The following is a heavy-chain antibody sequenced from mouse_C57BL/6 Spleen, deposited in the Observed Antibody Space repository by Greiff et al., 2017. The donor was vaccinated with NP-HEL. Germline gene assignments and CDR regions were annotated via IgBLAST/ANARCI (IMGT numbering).Heavy chain of an antibody. V-gene: IGHV5-4*01. CDR3: ARDRVYYGNFFDY. CDR1: GFTFSSYA. CDR2: ISDGGSYT. Sequence: EVQRVESGGGLVKPGGSLKLSCAASGFTFSSYAMSWVRQTPEKRLEWVATISDGGSYTYYPDNVKGRFTISRDNAKNNLYLQMSHLKSEDTAMYYCARDRVYYGNFFDYWGQGTTLTVSS. J-gene: IGHJ2*01. D-gene: IGHD2-1*01.